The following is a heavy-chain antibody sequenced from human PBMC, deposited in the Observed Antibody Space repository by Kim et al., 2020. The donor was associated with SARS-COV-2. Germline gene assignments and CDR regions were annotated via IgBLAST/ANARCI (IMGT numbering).Heavy chain of an antibody. J-gene: IGHJ4*02. V-gene: IGHV3-30*01. D-gene: IGHD3-22*01. Sequence: GRFTLSRDNAKTTLYLQMTSLRAEDTAVYYCARDWGYYDSSGYYYDYFDYWGQGTLVTVSS. CDR3: ARDWGYYDSSGYYYDYFDY.